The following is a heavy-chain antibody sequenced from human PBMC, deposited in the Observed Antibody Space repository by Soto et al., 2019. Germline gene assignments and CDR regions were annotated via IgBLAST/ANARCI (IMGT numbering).Heavy chain of an antibody. CDR3: ARDRGSAARDAFDI. CDR2: IGSAGDT. J-gene: IGHJ3*02. Sequence: GGSLRLSCAASGFTFSSYDMHWVRQATGKGLEWVSDIGSAGDTYYPGSVKGRLIISREDTKNSLYHQMISLRAGDTAVYYCARDRGSAARDAFDIWGQGTMVTVSS. V-gene: IGHV3-13*01. CDR1: GFTFSSYD. D-gene: IGHD6-6*01.